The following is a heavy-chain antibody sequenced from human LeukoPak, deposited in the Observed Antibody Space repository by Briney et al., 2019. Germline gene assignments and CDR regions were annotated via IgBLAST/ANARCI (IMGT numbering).Heavy chain of an antibody. D-gene: IGHD4-23*01. Sequence: GGSLRLSCAASGFTFSSYGMHWVRQAPGKGLEWVSAISGSGGSTYYADSVKGRFTISRDNSKNTLYPQMNSLRAEDTAVYYCAKHGYGGNWFDPWGQGTLVTVSS. V-gene: IGHV3-23*01. J-gene: IGHJ5*02. CDR2: ISGSGGST. CDR1: GFTFSSYG. CDR3: AKHGYGGNWFDP.